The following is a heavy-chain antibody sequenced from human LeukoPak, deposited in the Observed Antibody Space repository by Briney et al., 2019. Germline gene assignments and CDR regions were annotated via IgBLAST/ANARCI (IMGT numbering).Heavy chain of an antibody. J-gene: IGHJ4*02. Sequence: GGSLRLSCAASGFTFSSYGMHCVRDAPGKGLEWVADISYDGSNKYYADSVKGRFTISRDNSKNTLYLQMNSLRAEDTAVYYCAKPVLGAYNYYFDYWGQGTLVTVSS. CDR3: AKPVLGAYNYYFDY. CDR1: GFTFSSYG. D-gene: IGHD1-1*01. CDR2: ISYDGSNK. V-gene: IGHV3-30*18.